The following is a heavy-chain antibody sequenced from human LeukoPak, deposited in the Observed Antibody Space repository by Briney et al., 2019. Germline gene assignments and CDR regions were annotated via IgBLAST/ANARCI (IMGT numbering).Heavy chain of an antibody. CDR1: GYTFTSYY. CDR2: INPSGGST. D-gene: IGHD2-2*02. J-gene: IGHJ5*02. Sequence: ASVKVSCKASGYTFTSYYMHWVRQAPGQGLEWMGIINPSGGSTSYAQKFQGRVTMTRDTSTSTVYMELSSLRSEDTAVYYCAKATRGRCSSTSCYSVNHWGQGTLVTVSS. V-gene: IGHV1-46*01. CDR3: AKATRGRCSSTSCYSVNH.